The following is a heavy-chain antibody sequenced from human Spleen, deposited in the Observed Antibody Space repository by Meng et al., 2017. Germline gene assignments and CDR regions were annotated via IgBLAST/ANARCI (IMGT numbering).Heavy chain of an antibody. CDR3: ARLVRSGWAFDS. CDR1: GSFGSSTWYY. Sequence: GPGRPLARPSSGGVAPGSFGSSTWYYWPRIRRPAGKRLEWFVYICYSGSTNYSLSLQSRVTRSVDTYKTQFPLKLTSVAAADTAVYICARLVRSGWAFDSWGPGTLVTVSS. J-gene: IGHJ4*02. CDR2: ICYSGST. D-gene: IGHD6-19*01. V-gene: IGHV4-61*10.